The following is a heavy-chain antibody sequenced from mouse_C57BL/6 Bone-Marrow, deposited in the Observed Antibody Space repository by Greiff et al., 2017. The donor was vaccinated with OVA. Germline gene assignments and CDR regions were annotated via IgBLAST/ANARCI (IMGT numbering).Heavy chain of an antibody. CDR3: ARDEGSFDY. CDR1: GHTFTSYW. V-gene: IGHV1-69*01. CDR2: IDPSDSYT. J-gene: IGHJ2*01. Sequence: QVQLQQPGAELVMPGASVKLSCKASGHTFTSYWMHWVKQRPGQGLEWIGEIDPSDSYTNYNQKFKGKSTLTVDKSSSTAYMQLSSLTSEDAAVYYCARDEGSFDYWGQGTTLTVSS.